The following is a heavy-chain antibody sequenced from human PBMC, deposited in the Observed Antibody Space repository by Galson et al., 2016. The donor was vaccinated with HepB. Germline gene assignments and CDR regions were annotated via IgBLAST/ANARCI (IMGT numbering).Heavy chain of an antibody. CDR1: GDSISPYY. CDR2: IYHSGST. CDR3: ARNVDTALAPYDN. Sequence: ETLSLTCTVSGDSISPYYWGWIRKPPGKGLEWIGYIYHSGSTSYNPSLKSRVTISVDTSKNQFSLKLRSVTAADTAVNYCARNVDTALAPYDNWGQGTLVIVSS. J-gene: IGHJ4*02. D-gene: IGHD5-18*01. V-gene: IGHV4-59*12.